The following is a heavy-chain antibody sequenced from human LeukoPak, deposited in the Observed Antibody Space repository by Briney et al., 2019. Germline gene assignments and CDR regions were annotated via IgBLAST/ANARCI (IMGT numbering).Heavy chain of an antibody. V-gene: IGHV3-30*02. CDR3: AKVLPLTFYYMDV. CDR1: GVTFGTYG. CDR2: IRFDGSDK. Sequence: PGGSLRLSCVASGVTFGTYGLHWVRQAPGKGLEWVAFIRFDGSDKHYADSVKGRFTISRDNSKNTLYLQMNSLRIEDTAMYYCAKVLPLTFYYMDVWGKGTTVTVSS. J-gene: IGHJ6*03. D-gene: IGHD4/OR15-4a*01.